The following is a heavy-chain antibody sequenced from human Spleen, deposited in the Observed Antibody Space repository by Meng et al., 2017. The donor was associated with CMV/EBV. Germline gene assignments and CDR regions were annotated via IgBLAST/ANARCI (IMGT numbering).Heavy chain of an antibody. Sequence: GGSLRLSCAASGFTFRNYNMNWVRQAPGKGLEWVSSIGSSSRYIYYADSAKGRFTISRDNAKKSVYLQMNSLGGDDTAVDYFAGEPQFREGRGQVHLDYWGQGTMVTVSS. J-gene: IGHJ4*02. D-gene: IGHD3-10*01. CDR3: AGEPQFREGRGQVHLDY. CDR2: IGSSSRYI. CDR1: GFTFRNYN. V-gene: IGHV3-21*01.